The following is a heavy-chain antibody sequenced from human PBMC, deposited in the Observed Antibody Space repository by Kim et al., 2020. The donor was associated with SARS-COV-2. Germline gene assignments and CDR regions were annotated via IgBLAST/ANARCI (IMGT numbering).Heavy chain of an antibody. J-gene: IGHJ4*02. V-gene: IGHV3-43*01. Sequence: GGSLRLSCVVSGFNFEDYTMHWVRQRPGKGLEWVSSITWDYRNTYGDSVRGRFTVSRDNSKNSLYLQLTSLKPEDTALYYCAKDQGFQEVEMIDFWGRGT. CDR1: GFNFEDYT. CDR2: ITWDYRNT. CDR3: AKDQGFQEVEMIDF.